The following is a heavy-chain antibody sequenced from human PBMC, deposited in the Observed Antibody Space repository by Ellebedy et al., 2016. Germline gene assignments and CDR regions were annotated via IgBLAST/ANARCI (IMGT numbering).Heavy chain of an antibody. J-gene: IGHJ5*02. CDR3: MRGIAWFNP. Sequence: GESLKISCAGSGFSFDEYGMSWVRQVPGKGLEWVAGITKSAGGTRYADSVKGRFIISRDNANNSLYLQMYSLKVEDTAFYYCMRGIAWFNPWGQGILVTVSS. V-gene: IGHV3-20*04. CDR2: ITKSAGGT. CDR1: GFSFDEYG.